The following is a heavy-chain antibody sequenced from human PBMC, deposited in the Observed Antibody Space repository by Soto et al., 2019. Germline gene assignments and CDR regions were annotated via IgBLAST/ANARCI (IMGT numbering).Heavy chain of an antibody. CDR1: GFIFDEYA. CDR2: ISWNSDNI. V-gene: IGHV3-9*01. D-gene: IGHD4-17*01. CDR3: AKGASTTVFAFNDS. J-gene: IGHJ4*02. Sequence: EVQLVESGGGLVQPGRSLRLSCAASGFIFDEYAMHWVRQAPGKGLEWVSSISWNSDNIGYADSVKGRFTISRDNAKNSLYLQMNSVRGEDTALYYCAKGASTTVFAFNDSWGLGTLVTVSS.